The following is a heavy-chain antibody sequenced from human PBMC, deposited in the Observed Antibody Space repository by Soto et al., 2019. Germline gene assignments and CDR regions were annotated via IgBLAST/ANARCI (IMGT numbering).Heavy chain of an antibody. CDR3: ARDKIVVVVAATPPSGYFDL. CDR1: GGSISSGGYY. D-gene: IGHD2-15*01. J-gene: IGHJ2*01. V-gene: IGHV4-31*03. Sequence: QVQLQESGPGLVKPSQTLSLTCTVSGGSISSGGYYWSWIRQHPGKGLEWIGYIYYSGSTYYNPSLKSRVTLSVDPSKNLFSLKLSSVTAADTAVYYCARDKIVVVVAATPPSGYFDLWGRGTLVTVSS. CDR2: IYYSGST.